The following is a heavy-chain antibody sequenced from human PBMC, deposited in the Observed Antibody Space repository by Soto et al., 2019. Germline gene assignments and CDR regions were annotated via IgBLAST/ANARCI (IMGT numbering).Heavy chain of an antibody. J-gene: IGHJ6*02. Sequence: QLQLRESGSGLVKPSETLSLTCTVSGGSISSGGYSWSWIRQSPEKGLEWLGCIYPTATTYYHPSLKSRVTISVDTSRNQFSLNLTSVTAADTAVYFCARAPPGPSPRWVLWGQGTTVTVSS. CDR1: GGSISSGGYS. V-gene: IGHV4-30-2*06. D-gene: IGHD3-10*01. CDR2: IYPTATT. CDR3: ARAPPGPSPRWVL.